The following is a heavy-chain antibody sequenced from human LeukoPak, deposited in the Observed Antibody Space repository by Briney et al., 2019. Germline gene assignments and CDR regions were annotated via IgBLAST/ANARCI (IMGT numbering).Heavy chain of an antibody. CDR1: GFTFSSYS. D-gene: IGHD6-19*01. V-gene: IGHV3-21*01. Sequence: GGSLRLSCAASGFTFSSYSMNWVRQAPGKGLEWVSSISSSSSYIYYADSVKGRFTISGDNAKNSLYLRMNSLRAEDTAVYYCARDGVAVAGLDYWGQGTLVTVSS. CDR3: ARDGVAVAGLDY. J-gene: IGHJ4*02. CDR2: ISSSSSYI.